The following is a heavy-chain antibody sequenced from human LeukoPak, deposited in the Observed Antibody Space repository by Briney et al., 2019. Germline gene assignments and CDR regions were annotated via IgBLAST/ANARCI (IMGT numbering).Heavy chain of an antibody. V-gene: IGHV3-30*18. J-gene: IGHJ4*02. Sequence: GGSLRLSCAASGFTFSSYGMHWVRQAPGKGLEWVAVISYDGSNKYYADSVKGRFTISRDNSKNTLYLQMNSLRAEDTAVYYCAKDYDTAMAVGAYYFDYWGQGTLVTVSS. D-gene: IGHD5-18*01. CDR1: GFTFSSYG. CDR3: AKDYDTAMAVGAYYFDY. CDR2: ISYDGSNK.